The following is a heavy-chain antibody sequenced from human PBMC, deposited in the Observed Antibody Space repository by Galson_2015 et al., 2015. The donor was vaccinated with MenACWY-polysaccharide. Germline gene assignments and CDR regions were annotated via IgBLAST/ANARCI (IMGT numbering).Heavy chain of an antibody. J-gene: IGHJ4*02. CDR3: TRGGDSDY. V-gene: IGHV3-73*01. CDR2: IKSKTNRYAT. D-gene: IGHD2-21*02. Sequence: SLRLSCAASGFTSSDSIMHWVRQASGKGLEWVGRIKSKTNRYATAYAASVKGRFTISRDDSKNTAYLQMNSLKTEDTAVYYCTRGGDSDYWGQGTLVTVSS. CDR1: GFTSSDSI.